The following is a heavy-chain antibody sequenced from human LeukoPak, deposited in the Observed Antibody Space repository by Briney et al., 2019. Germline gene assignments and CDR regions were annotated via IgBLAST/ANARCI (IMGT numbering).Heavy chain of an antibody. Sequence: ASVKVSCKASGYTFTGYYMLWVRQAPGQGLEWMGWINPNSGGTNYAQKFQGRVTITRNTSISTAYMELSSLRSEDTAVYYCAREYYYDSSGYQYPQFDYWGQGTLVTVSS. V-gene: IGHV1-2*02. J-gene: IGHJ4*02. CDR1: GYTFTGYY. CDR2: INPNSGGT. CDR3: AREYYYDSSGYQYPQFDY. D-gene: IGHD3-22*01.